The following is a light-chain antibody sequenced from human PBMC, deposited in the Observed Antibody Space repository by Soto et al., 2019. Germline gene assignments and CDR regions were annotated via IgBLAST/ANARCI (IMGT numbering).Light chain of an antibody. CDR3: QQYNSYPLT. Sequence: EIVLTQSPATLSLSPGEIATLSFRASQSVSSYLAWYQQKPGQAPRLLIYDASNRATGIPARFSGSGSGTDFTLTISSLQPEDFATYYCQQYNSYPLTFGGGTKVDIK. CDR1: QSVSSY. V-gene: IGKV3-11*01. J-gene: IGKJ4*01. CDR2: DAS.